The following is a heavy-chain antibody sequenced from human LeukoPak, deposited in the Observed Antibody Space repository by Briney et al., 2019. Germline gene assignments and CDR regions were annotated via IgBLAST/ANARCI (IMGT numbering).Heavy chain of an antibody. V-gene: IGHV3-7*01. CDR1: GFTFEDHS. CDR2: IKQDGSEK. CDR3: ARINLDGDYGDYRPFDY. D-gene: IGHD4-17*01. Sequence: GGSLRLSCTASGFTFEDHSMHWVRQAPGKGLEWVANIKQDGSEKYYVDSVKGRFTISRDNAKNSLYLQMNSLRAEDTAVYYCARINLDGDYGDYRPFDYWGQGTLVTVSS. J-gene: IGHJ4*02.